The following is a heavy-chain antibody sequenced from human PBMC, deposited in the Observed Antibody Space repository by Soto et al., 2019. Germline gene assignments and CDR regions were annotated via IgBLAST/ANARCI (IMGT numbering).Heavy chain of an antibody. CDR2: MSSRSDYI. J-gene: IGHJ3*01. CDR3: ARRYYYDSENRDACEV. Sequence: WGSLRLSCAATGFTFSTYSMNWVRQAPGKGLEWVSSMSSRSDYIFYADSVKGRFTISRDNAKNSLYLQMNSLRAEDTAVYYCARRYYYDSENRDACEVWGQRTLLIVSS. V-gene: IGHV3-21*01. CDR1: GFTFSTYS. D-gene: IGHD3-22*01.